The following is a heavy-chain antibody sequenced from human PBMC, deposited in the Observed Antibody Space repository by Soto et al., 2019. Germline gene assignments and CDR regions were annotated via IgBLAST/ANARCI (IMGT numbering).Heavy chain of an antibody. D-gene: IGHD1-20*01. J-gene: IGHJ4*02. CDR3: AKQYNLGGLEDY. CDR1: GYTFSGHG. V-gene: IGHV3-30*18. Sequence: QVQLVESGGGVVQPGTSLRLSCAASGYTFSGHGIHWVRQAPGKGLEWLAVISYDGRSEYYADSVKGRFSVSRDNSNNMAYLQMNSLRVGDTAMYYCAKQYNLGGLEDYWGQGTLVAVSS. CDR2: ISYDGRSE.